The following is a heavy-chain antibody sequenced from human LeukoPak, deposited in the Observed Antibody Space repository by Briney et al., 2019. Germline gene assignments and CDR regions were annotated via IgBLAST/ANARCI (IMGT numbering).Heavy chain of an antibody. CDR3: ARESGDYGGNADY. CDR2: IYYSGST. CDR1: GGSISSGGYY. Sequence: PSETLSLTCTVSGGSISSGGYYWSWIRQHPGKGLEWIGYIYYSGSTNYNPSLKSRVTISVDTSKNQFSLKLRSVTAADAAVYYCARESGDYGGNADYWGQGTLVTVSS. D-gene: IGHD4-23*01. J-gene: IGHJ4*02. V-gene: IGHV4-61*08.